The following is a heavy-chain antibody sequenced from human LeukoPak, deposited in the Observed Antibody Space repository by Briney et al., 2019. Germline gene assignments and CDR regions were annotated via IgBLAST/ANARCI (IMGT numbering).Heavy chain of an antibody. J-gene: IGHJ5*02. V-gene: IGHV5-51*01. Sequence: GESLKISCKGSGYSFASYWIGWVRQMPGKGLEWMGIIYPGDSDTRYSPSFQGQVTISADKSISTAYLQWSSLKASDTAMYYCARKSSGYRSSRYSASWFDPWGQGTLATVSS. D-gene: IGHD6-13*01. CDR1: GYSFASYW. CDR2: IYPGDSDT. CDR3: ARKSSGYRSSRYSASWFDP.